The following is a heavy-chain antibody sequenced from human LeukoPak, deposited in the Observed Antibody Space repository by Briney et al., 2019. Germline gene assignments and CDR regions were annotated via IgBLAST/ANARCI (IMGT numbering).Heavy chain of an antibody. V-gene: IGHV2-70*11. D-gene: IGHD4-17*01. CDR2: IDWDNDK. Sequence: LARIDWDNDKYYNTSLKTRLTISKDTSKNQVVLTMTNMGPVDTATYYCARYSTVTSFDYWGQGTLVTVSS. CDR3: ARYSTVTSFDY. J-gene: IGHJ4*02.